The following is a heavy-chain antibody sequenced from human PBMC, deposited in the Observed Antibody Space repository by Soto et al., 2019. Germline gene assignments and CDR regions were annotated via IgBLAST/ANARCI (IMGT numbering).Heavy chain of an antibody. CDR3: AHSGTGYSSSWAYYYYYYGMDV. CDR1: GFSLSTSGVG. J-gene: IGHJ6*02. V-gene: IGHV2-5*02. D-gene: IGHD6-13*01. CDR2: IYWDDDK. Sequence: SGPTLVNPTQTLTLTCTFSGFSLSTSGVGVGWIRQPPGKALEWLALIYWDDDKRYSPSLKSRLTITKDTSKNQVVLTMTNMDPVDTATYYCAHSGTGYSSSWAYYYYYYGMDVWGQGTTVTVSS.